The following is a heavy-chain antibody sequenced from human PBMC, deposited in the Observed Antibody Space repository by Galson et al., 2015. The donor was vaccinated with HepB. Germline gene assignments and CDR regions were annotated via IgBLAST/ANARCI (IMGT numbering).Heavy chain of an antibody. J-gene: IGHJ4*02. V-gene: IGHV3-23*01. Sequence: SLRLSCAASGFTFSNYAITWVRQAPGQGLEWVSAISDSGDSTYYVDSVRGRFTISRDNSKNTLYLQMNGLTADDTAVYFCAKDAAPGSGSRYFDDWGQGTLVTVSS. CDR1: GFTFSNYA. D-gene: IGHD6-19*01. CDR3: AKDAAPGSGSRYFDD. CDR2: ISDSGDST.